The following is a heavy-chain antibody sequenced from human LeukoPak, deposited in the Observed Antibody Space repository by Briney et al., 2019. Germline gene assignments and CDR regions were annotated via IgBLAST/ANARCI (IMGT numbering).Heavy chain of an antibody. V-gene: IGHV1-69*05. CDR1: GGTFSSYA. J-gene: IGHJ3*02. Sequence: GSSVKVSCKASGGTFSSYAISWVRQAPGQGLEWMGGIIPIFGTANYAQKFQGRVTITTDESTSTAYMELSSLRSEDTAVYYCARDPQRRFGELYGAFDIWGQGTMVTVSS. CDR2: IIPIFGTA. CDR3: ARDPQRRFGELYGAFDI. D-gene: IGHD3-10*01.